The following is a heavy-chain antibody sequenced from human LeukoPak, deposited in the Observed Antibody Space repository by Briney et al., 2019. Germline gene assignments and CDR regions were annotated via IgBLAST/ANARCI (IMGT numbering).Heavy chain of an antibody. V-gene: IGHV4-34*01. J-gene: IGHJ5*02. D-gene: IGHD3-22*01. CDR2: INHSGST. CDR1: GGSFSGSY. CDR3: ASQQYYYDSSGYYLNWFDP. Sequence: RSSETLSLTCAVYGGSFSGSYWSWIRQPPGKGLEWIGEINHSGSTNYNPSLKSRVTISVDTSKNQFSLKLSSVTAADTAVYYCASQQYYYDSSGYYLNWFDPWGQGTLVTVSS.